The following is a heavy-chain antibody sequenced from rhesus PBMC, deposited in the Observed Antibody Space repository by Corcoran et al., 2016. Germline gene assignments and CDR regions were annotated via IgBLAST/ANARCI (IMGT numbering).Heavy chain of an antibody. CDR2: ISGRGGST. D-gene: IGHD3S6*01. V-gene: IGHV4-173*01. CDR3: ARAHPGTLDY. Sequence: QVQLQESGPGLVKPSETLSLTCAVSGGAISSNYWSWIRQPPGKGLGGIGRISGRGGSTDHNPSLKSRVTISTDTSKNQVSLKLSSVTAADTAGYYCARAHPGTLDYWGQGVLVTVSS. J-gene: IGHJ4*01. CDR1: GGAISSNY.